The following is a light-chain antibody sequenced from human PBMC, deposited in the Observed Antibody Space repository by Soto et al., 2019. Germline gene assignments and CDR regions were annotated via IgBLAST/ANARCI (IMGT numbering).Light chain of an antibody. CDR3: QHYNNWPPYT. CDR2: GAS. CDR1: QSVSRH. J-gene: IGKJ2*01. V-gene: IGKV3-15*01. Sequence: EIVMTQSPATLSVSPGERATLSCRASQSVSRHLAWYQQKPGQAPRLLIYGASTRATGIPARFSGSGSGTDFTLTISSLQSEDVAVYYCQHYNNWPPYTFGQGTKLEIK.